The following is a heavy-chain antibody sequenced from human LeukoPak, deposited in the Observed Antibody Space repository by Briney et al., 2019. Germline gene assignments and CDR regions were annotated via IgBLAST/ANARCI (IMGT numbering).Heavy chain of an antibody. D-gene: IGHD2-21*01. CDR1: KFTFSNYW. V-gene: IGHV3-7*01. CDR3: ARDRANIVVVSASEY. J-gene: IGHJ4*02. Sequence: GGSLRLSCAASKFTFSNYWTHWVRQAPGKGLEWVANIKQDGSRKLYVDSVQGRFTISRDNAKNSLYLQMNSLRAEDTAVYYCARDRANIVVVSASEYWGQGTLVTVSS. CDR2: IKQDGSRK.